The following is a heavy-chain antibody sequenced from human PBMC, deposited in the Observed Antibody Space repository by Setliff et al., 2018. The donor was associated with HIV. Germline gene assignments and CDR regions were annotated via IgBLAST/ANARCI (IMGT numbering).Heavy chain of an antibody. J-gene: IGHJ4*02. CDR2: IIPVLGLS. Sequence: ASVKVSCKASGDTFSSYAISWVRQAPGQGLEWMGGIIPVLGLSYYAQNFQGRVTITADESTSTAYMELSSLRSEDTAVYYCASYSGSYYFILHYWGQGTLGTVS. CDR1: GDTFSSYA. D-gene: IGHD1-26*01. CDR3: ASYSGSYYFILHY. V-gene: IGHV1-69*10.